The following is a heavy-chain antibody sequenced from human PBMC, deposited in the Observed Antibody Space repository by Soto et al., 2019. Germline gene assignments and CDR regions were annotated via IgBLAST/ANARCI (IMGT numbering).Heavy chain of an antibody. D-gene: IGHD3-10*01. Sequence: SETLSLTCTVSGGSISSGGYYWSWIRQHPGKGLEWIGYIYYSGSTYYNPSLKSRVTISVDTSKNQFSLKLSSVTAADTAVYSCARDRGSGIMRFDPWGQGTLVTVYS. CDR2: IYYSGST. J-gene: IGHJ5*02. CDR1: GGSISSGGYY. CDR3: ARDRGSGIMRFDP. V-gene: IGHV4-31*03.